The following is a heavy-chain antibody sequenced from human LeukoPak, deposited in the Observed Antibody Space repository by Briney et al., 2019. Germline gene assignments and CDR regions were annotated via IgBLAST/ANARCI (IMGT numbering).Heavy chain of an antibody. CDR2: IYSGGST. D-gene: IGHD5-12*01. CDR1: GFTVSSNY. J-gene: IGHJ4*02. V-gene: IGHV3-66*01. Sequence: GGSLRLSCAASGFTVSSNYMSWVRQAPGKGLEWVSVIYSGGSTYYADSVKGRFTISRDNSKNALYLQMNSLRAEDTAVYYCATNIVATIEDYWGQGTLVTVSS. CDR3: ATNIVATIEDY.